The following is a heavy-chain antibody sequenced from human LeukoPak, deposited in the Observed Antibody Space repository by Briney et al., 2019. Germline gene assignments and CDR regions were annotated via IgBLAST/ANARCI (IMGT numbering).Heavy chain of an antibody. Sequence: GGSLRLSCAASGFTFSTYSMHWVRQAPGKGLEWVAVISYDGTNKYYADSVKGRITISRDDSKNTLYLQMNSLRAEDTALYYCARVWRSSGWSSGFDIWGQGTMVIVSS. CDR1: GFTFSTYS. CDR3: ARVWRSSGWSSGFDI. V-gene: IGHV3-30-3*01. D-gene: IGHD6-19*01. CDR2: ISYDGTNK. J-gene: IGHJ3*02.